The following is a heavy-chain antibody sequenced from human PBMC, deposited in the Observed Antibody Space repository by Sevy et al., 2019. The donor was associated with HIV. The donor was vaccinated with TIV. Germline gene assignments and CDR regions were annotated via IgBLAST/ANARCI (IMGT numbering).Heavy chain of an antibody. CDR1: GFTFSDYY. CDR3: ARDHVKDGDLGDYYYYAMDV. J-gene: IGHJ6*02. D-gene: IGHD4-17*01. V-gene: IGHV3-11*01. CDR2: ISGSDGST. Sequence: GGSLRLSCAASGFTFSDYYMSWIRQAPGKGLEWISDISGSDGSTYYADSVKGRFTISRDNAKNSLYLQMNSLRAEDTAVYYYARDHVKDGDLGDYYYYAMDVWGQGTTVTVSS.